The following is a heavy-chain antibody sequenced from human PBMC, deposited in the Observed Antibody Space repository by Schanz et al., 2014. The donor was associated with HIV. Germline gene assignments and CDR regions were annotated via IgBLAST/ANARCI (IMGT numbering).Heavy chain of an antibody. CDR2: IWNDGSEK. CDR3: AKGSSLWSFYYGMDV. D-gene: IGHD3-10*01. Sequence: QVQLVESGGGVVQPGRSLRLSCAASGFTFSNFAMHWVRQAPGKGLEWVAVIWNDGSEKYYVDSVKGRFTISRDNSKNTLYLQMNSLRAEDTAVYYCAKGSSLWSFYYGMDVWGQGTTVTVSS. J-gene: IGHJ6*02. V-gene: IGHV3-33*06. CDR1: GFTFSNFA.